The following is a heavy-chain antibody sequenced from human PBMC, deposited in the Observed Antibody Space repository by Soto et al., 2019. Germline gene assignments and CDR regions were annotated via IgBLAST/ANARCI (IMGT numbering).Heavy chain of an antibody. V-gene: IGHV3-23*01. CDR1: GFTFSNYA. Sequence: GSLRLSCAASGFTFSNYAMSWVRQAPGKGLEWVSSISDSGTRTYYADSVKGRFTISRDSSKSTLYLQMSSLRVEDTAIYYCTKVGDTYDYWGQGTLVTVSS. J-gene: IGHJ4*02. CDR3: TKVGDTYDY. D-gene: IGHD1-26*01. CDR2: ISDSGTRT.